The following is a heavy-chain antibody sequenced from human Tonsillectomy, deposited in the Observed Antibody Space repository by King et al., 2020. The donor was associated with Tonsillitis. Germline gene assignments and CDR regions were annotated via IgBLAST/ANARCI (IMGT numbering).Heavy chain of an antibody. Sequence: QLVQSGAEVKKPGASVKVSCKPSGYTFTGYYMHWVRQAPGQGLEWMGSINPNSGGTNYAQKFQGRVTMTRDTSISTAYLEVSRLRHDDTAMYYCAGVKSTRMERFFFEYWGQGTLVTVST. V-gene: IGHV1-2*02. J-gene: IGHJ4*02. D-gene: IGHD1-1*01. CDR3: AGVKSTRMERFFFEY. CDR1: GYTFTGYY. CDR2: INPNSGGT.